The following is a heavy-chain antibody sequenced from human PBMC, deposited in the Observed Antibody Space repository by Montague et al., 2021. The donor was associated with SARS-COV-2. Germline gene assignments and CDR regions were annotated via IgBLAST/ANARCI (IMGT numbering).Heavy chain of an antibody. CDR1: GFTFSTYA. V-gene: IGHV3-23*01. CDR3: ASSYIPNKYDEVN. J-gene: IGHJ4*02. D-gene: IGHD2-2*02. CDR2: IGAGVSST. Sequence: SLRLSCAASGFTFSTYAMHWVRQAPGKGLEWVSGIGAGVSSTFYADSVKGRFTVSRDNSKNTLYLQMNSLRAEDTAVYYCASSYIPNKYDEVNWGQGTLVTVSS.